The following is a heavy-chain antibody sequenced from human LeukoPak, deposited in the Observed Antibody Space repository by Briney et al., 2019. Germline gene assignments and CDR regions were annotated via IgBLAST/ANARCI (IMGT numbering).Heavy chain of an antibody. D-gene: IGHD3-22*01. J-gene: IGHJ1*01. CDR1: GFTFGSYG. Sequence: GPLRLSCAASGFTFGSYGMSWVRQAPGKGLEGVSFITPNADRTSYADSVEGRFTISRDNPRNTLYMQVNSLRDEDTALYYCAIMHGYYDGSGYWVQWGQGTLVTVSS. V-gene: IGHV3-23*01. CDR3: AIMHGYYDGSGYWVQ. CDR2: ITPNADRT.